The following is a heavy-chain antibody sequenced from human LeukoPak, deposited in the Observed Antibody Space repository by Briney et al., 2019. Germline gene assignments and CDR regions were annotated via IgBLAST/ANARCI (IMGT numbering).Heavy chain of an antibody. CDR2: INHSGST. D-gene: IGHD3-16*01. Sequence: SETLSLTCAVYGGSFSGYSWSWIRQPPGKGLEWIGEINHSGSTNYNPSLKSRVTISVDTSKNQFSLKLSSVTAADTAVYYCVDYVWGTTLEDYWGQGTLVTVSS. J-gene: IGHJ4*02. V-gene: IGHV4-34*01. CDR3: VDYVWGTTLEDY. CDR1: GGSFSGYS.